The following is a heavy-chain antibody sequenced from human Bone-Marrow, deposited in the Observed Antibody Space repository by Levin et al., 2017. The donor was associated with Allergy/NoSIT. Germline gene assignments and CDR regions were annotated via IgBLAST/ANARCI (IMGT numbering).Heavy chain of an antibody. CDR3: ARALVQNPYDSSGYYLSDAFDI. V-gene: IGHV4-30-4*01. CDR1: GGSISSGDYY. Sequence: SETLSLTCTVSGGSISSGDYYWSWFRQPPGKGLEWIGYIYYSGSTYYNPSLKSRVTISVDTSKNQFSLKLSSVTAADTAVYYCARALVQNPYDSSGYYLSDAFDIWGQGTMVTVSS. J-gene: IGHJ3*02. CDR2: IYYSGST. D-gene: IGHD3-22*01.